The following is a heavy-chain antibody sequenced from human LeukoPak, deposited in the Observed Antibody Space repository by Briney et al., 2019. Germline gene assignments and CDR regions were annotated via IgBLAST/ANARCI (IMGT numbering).Heavy chain of an antibody. D-gene: IGHD6-13*01. Sequence: RGSLRLSCAASGFTFSSYGMHWVRQAPGKRLEWVAVISYDGSNKYYADSVKGRFTISRDNSKNTLYLQMNSLRAEDTAVYYCARALRIAAAGSGAFDIWGQGTMVTVSS. CDR3: ARALRIAAAGSGAFDI. V-gene: IGHV3-30*03. CDR2: ISYDGSNK. J-gene: IGHJ3*02. CDR1: GFTFSSYG.